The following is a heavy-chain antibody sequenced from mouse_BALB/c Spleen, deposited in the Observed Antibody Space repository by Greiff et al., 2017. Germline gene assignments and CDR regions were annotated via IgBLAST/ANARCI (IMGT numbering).Heavy chain of an antibody. CDR3: TIPLGDGYYRGNY. J-gene: IGHJ2*01. CDR2: IRLKSNNYAT. D-gene: IGHD2-3*01. Sequence: EVMLVESGGGLVQPGGSMKLSCVASGFTFSNYWMNWVRQSPEKGLEWVAEIRLKSNNYATHYAESVKGRFTISRDDSKSSVYLQMNNLRAEDTGIYYCTIPLGDGYYRGNYWGQGTTLTVSS. V-gene: IGHV6-6*02. CDR1: GFTFSNYW.